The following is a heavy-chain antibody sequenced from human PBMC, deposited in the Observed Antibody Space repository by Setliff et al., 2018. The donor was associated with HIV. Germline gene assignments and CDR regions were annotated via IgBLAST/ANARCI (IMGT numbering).Heavy chain of an antibody. V-gene: IGHV5-51*01. Sequence: PGESLKISCKGSGYYFTSYWIGWVRQMPGKGLEWMGIIYPGDSDTRYSPAFQGQVTISGDRSISPAYLHWSSLKASDTAIYYCATSDYGGDSGHFQHWGQGTLGTVSS. D-gene: IGHD2-21*02. CDR3: ATSDYGGDSGHFQH. J-gene: IGHJ1*01. CDR1: GYYFTSYW. CDR2: IYPGDSDT.